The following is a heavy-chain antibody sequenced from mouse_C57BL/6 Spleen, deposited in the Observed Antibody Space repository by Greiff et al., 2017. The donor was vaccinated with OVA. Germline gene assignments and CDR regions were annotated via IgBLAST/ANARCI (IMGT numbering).Heavy chain of an antibody. CDR1: GYTFTSYW. Sequence: QVQLQQPGAELVKPGASVKLSCKASGYTFTSYWMQWVNQRPGQGLAWIGEIDPSDSYTNYNQKFKGKATLTVDTSSSTAYMQLSSLTSEDSAVYYCARGITTEYFDYWGQGTTLTVSS. CDR2: IDPSDSYT. D-gene: IGHD1-1*01. V-gene: IGHV1-50*01. CDR3: ARGITTEYFDY. J-gene: IGHJ2*01.